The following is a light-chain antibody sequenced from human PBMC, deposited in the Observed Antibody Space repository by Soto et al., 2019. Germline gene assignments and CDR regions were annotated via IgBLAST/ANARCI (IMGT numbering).Light chain of an antibody. CDR2: EVT. V-gene: IGLV2-14*01. CDR1: RDDIGAYDY. Sequence: QSVLTQPASVSGSPGQSITISCAGTRDDIGAYDYVSWYQQHPGNAPKLLVYEVTNRPSGVSDRFSGSKSGNTASLTISGLQAEDEAVYYCNSYTNSSAVVFGGGTK. CDR3: NSYTNSSAVV. J-gene: IGLJ2*01.